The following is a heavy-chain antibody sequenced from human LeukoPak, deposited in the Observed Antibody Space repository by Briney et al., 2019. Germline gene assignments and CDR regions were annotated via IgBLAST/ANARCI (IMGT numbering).Heavy chain of an antibody. CDR2: IWYDGSNK. CDR1: GFTLSDYG. CDR3: ARWRSASSSSWYVLDF. V-gene: IGHV3-33*01. J-gene: IGHJ4*02. Sequence: GGSLRLSCAASGFTLSDYGIHWVRQAPGKGLEWVALIWYDGSNKYYADSVKGRFTISRDNSKNTVYLHMSSLRVEDTAVYYCARWRSASSSSWYVLDFWGQGTLVTVSS. D-gene: IGHD6-13*01.